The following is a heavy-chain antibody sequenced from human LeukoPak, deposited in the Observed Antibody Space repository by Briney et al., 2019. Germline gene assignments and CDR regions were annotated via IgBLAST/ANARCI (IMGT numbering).Heavy chain of an antibody. Sequence: GGSLRLSCAASGFTFSDYYMSWIRQAPGKGLEWVSYISSSGGTIYCADSVKGRFTISRDNAKNSLYLQMNSLRAEDTAVYYCARGPRRVRFLEWLSKGRDYYYGMDVWGQGTTVTVSS. CDR1: GFTFSDYY. V-gene: IGHV3-11*01. CDR3: ARGPRRVRFLEWLSKGRDYYYGMDV. D-gene: IGHD3-3*01. J-gene: IGHJ6*02. CDR2: ISSSGGTI.